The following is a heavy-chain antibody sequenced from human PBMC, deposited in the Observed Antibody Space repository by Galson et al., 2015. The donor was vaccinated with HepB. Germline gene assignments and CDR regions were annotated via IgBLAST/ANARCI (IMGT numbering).Heavy chain of an antibody. J-gene: IGHJ5*02. CDR3: ARELPSAMIAAGVVWFDP. Sequence: SLRLSCAASGFTFSSYAMHWVRQAPGKGLEWVAVISYDGSNKYYADSVKGRFTISRDNSKNTLYLQMNSLRAEDTAVYYCARELPSAMIAAGVVWFDPWGQGTLVTVSS. D-gene: IGHD6-25*01. CDR2: ISYDGSNK. CDR1: GFTFSSYA. V-gene: IGHV3-30*04.